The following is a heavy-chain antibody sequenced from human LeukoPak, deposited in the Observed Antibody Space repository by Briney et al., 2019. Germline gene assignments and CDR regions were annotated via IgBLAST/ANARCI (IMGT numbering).Heavy chain of an antibody. CDR1: GYSFTSYW. Sequence: GESLKISCKGSGYSFTSYWIVWVRQMPGKGLEWMGIIYPGDSDTRYSPSFQGQVTISADKSISTAYLQWSSLKASDTAMYYCARHKGEAVQLWDYFDYWGQGTLVTVSS. D-gene: IGHD5-18*01. V-gene: IGHV5-51*01. CDR2: IYPGDSDT. J-gene: IGHJ4*02. CDR3: ARHKGEAVQLWDYFDY.